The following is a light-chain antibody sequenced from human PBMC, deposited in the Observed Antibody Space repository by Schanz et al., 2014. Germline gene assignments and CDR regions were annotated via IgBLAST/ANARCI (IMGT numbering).Light chain of an antibody. CDR3: SSYAGSNSFVV. CDR1: AVGGYNY. J-gene: IGLJ2*01. Sequence: QSALTQPPSASGSPGQSVTISCTGTAVGGYNYVSWYQRHPGKAPKLMIYDVSKRPSGVPDRFSGSKSGNTASLTVSGLQAEDEADYYCSSYAGSNSFVVFGGGTQLTVL. V-gene: IGLV2-8*01. CDR2: DVS.